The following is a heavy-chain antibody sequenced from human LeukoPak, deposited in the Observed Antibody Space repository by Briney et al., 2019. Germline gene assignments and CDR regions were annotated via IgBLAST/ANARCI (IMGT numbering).Heavy chain of an antibody. CDR3: ARERYDILTGYHNFDY. Sequence: SETLSLTCTVSGGSISSYYWSWIRQPPGKGLECVGYIYYSGSTNYNPSLKSRVTISVDTSKNQFSLKLSSVTAADTAVYYCARERYDILTGYHNFDYWGQGTLVTVSS. V-gene: IGHV4-59*01. CDR2: IYYSGST. CDR1: GGSISSYY. D-gene: IGHD3-9*01. J-gene: IGHJ4*02.